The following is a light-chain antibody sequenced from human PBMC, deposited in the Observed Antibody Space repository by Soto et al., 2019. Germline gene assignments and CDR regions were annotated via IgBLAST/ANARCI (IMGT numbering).Light chain of an antibody. CDR1: PSNVGNSG. V-gene: IGLV1-44*01. Sequence: QSVLTQPPSASGTPGQRVTISCSGSPSNVGNSGVNWYQQVPGAAPKLLINGNSQRRSGVPERFSASKSATSASLAISGVQSEDEADYFCAAWDDSLNGVLFGGGTKVT. CDR3: AAWDDSLNGVL. J-gene: IGLJ3*02. CDR2: GNS.